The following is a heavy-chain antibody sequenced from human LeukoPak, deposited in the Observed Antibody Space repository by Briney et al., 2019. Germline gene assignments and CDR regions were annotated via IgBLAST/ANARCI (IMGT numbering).Heavy chain of an antibody. CDR2: IIESGGGT. V-gene: IGHV3-23*01. J-gene: IGHJ4*02. CDR3: AKDHKVRSGEPPIDY. CDR1: GFTFSNYA. D-gene: IGHD7-27*01. Sequence: GGSLRLSCAASGFTFSNYAMSWIRQAPGKGLEWVSGIIESGGGTHYADSVKGRFTISRDNSQNTLYLQMISLRAEDTAVYYCAKDHKVRSGEPPIDYWGQGTLVTVSS.